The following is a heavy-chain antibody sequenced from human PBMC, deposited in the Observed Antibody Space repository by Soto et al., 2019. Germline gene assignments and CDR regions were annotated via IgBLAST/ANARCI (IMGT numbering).Heavy chain of an antibody. D-gene: IGHD3-10*01. CDR3: ARGRRRITMVRGSDY. J-gene: IGHJ4*02. CDR2: INHSGST. Sequence: SETLSLTCAVYGGSFSGYYWSWIRQPPGKGLDWIGEINHSGSTNYNPSLKSRVTISVDTSKNQFSLKLSSVTAADTAVYYCARGRRRITMVRGSDYWGQGTLVTVSS. V-gene: IGHV4-34*01. CDR1: GGSFSGYY.